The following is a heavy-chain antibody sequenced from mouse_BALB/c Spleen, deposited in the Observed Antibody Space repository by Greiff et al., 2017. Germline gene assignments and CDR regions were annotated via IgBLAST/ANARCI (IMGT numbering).Heavy chain of an antibody. D-gene: IGHD2-1*01. CDR2: IDPENGDT. V-gene: IGHV14-4*02. Sequence: EVQLQQSGAELVRSGASAKLSCPASGFNIKDYYMHWVKQRPEQGLEWIGWIDPENGDTEYAPKFQGKATMTADTSSNTAYLQLSSLTSEDTAVYYCNAEGNPFDYWGQGTTLTVSS. CDR1: GFNIKDYY. J-gene: IGHJ2*01. CDR3: NAEGNPFDY.